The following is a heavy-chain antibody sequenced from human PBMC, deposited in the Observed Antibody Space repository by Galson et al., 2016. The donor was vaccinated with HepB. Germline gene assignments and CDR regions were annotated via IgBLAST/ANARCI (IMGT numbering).Heavy chain of an antibody. V-gene: IGHV4-30-2*01. J-gene: IGHJ2*01. Sequence: TLSLTCAVSGGSISSAEYSWTWIRQPPGQALEWIGYIFHTGSPSYNPSLESRVTISVDRSKNQFSLKLTSVTAADTAVYYCARERLAGDDSGYYSHYWSFDLWGRGTLVIVAS. CDR2: IFHTGSP. CDR3: ARERLAGDDSGYYSHYWSFDL. D-gene: IGHD3-9*01. CDR1: GGSISSAEYS.